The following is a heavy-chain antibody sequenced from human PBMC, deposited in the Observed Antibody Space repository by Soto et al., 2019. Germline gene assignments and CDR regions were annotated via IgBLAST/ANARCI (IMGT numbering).Heavy chain of an antibody. CDR1: GGSISSYY. J-gene: IGHJ5*02. D-gene: IGHD3-9*01. CDR2: IYYSGST. CDR3: ARDSPYYDILTGYYRGWFDP. Sequence: SETLSLTYTVSGGSISSYYWSWIRQPPGKGLEWIGYIYYSGSTNYNPSLRSRVTISVDTSKNQFSLKLSSVTAADTAVYYCARDSPYYDILTGYYRGWFDPWGQGTLVTVSS. V-gene: IGHV4-59*01.